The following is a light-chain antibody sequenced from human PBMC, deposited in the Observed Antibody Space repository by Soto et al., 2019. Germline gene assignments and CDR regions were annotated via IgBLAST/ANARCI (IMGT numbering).Light chain of an antibody. CDR1: NIGSNS. J-gene: IGLJ1*01. Sequence: SYELTQPPSVSVAPGQTARITCGGSNIGSNSVHWYQQRPGQAPVMVVYDDSDRPPGIPERFSGSTSGNTATLTINRVEAGDEADYYCQVWDTSSNHLYVFGTGTKLTV. CDR2: DDS. V-gene: IGLV3-21*02. CDR3: QVWDTSSNHLYV.